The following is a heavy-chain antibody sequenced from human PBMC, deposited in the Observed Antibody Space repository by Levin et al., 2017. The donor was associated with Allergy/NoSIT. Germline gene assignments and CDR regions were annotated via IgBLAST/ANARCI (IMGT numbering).Heavy chain of an antibody. D-gene: IGHD3-10*01. CDR1: GSTFSSYA. CDR2: ISGSGGST. J-gene: IGHJ4*02. Sequence: GGSLRLSCAASGSTFSSYAMSWFRQAPGKGLEWVSAISGSGGSTYYADSVKGRFTISRDNSKNTLYLQMNSLRAGDMAVYYCAKGRLRAVQGGQSDYWGQGTLVTVSS. V-gene: IGHV3-23*01. CDR3: AKGRLRAVQGGQSDY.